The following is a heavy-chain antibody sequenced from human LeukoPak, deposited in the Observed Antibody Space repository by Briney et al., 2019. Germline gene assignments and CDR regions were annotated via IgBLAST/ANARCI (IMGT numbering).Heavy chain of an antibody. Sequence: GGSLRLSCAVSGFTVSSKYMSWVRQAPGKGLEWVSVIYSGGNTYYADSVKGRFTISRDNSKNTLYLQMNSLRDEDTAVYFCARATTTRTRFDYWGQGTLVTVSS. J-gene: IGHJ4*02. CDR2: IYSGGNT. CDR3: ARATTTRTRFDY. V-gene: IGHV3-53*01. CDR1: GFTVSSKY. D-gene: IGHD4-17*01.